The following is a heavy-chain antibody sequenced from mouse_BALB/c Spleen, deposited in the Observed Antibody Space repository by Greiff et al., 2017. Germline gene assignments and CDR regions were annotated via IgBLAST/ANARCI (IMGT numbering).Heavy chain of an antibody. J-gene: IGHJ2*01. Sequence: EVKLMESGGGLVKPGGSLKLSCAASGFTFSDYYMYWVRQTPEKRLEWVATISDGGSYTYYPDSVKGRFTISRDNAKNNLYLQMSSLKSEDTAMYYCAREGDYRSLYFDYWGQGTTLTVSS. CDR1: GFTFSDYY. CDR2: ISDGGSYT. D-gene: IGHD2-14*01. CDR3: AREGDYRSLYFDY. V-gene: IGHV5-4*02.